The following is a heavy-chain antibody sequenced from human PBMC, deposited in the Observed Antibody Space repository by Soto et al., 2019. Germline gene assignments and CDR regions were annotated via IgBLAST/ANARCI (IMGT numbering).Heavy chain of an antibody. J-gene: IGHJ6*03. V-gene: IGHV3-23*01. CDR3: AKLYCSSTSCGYYYYYYMDG. Sequence: GGSLRLSCAASGFTFSSYAMSWVRQAPGKGLEWVSAISGSGGSTYYADSVKGRFTISRDNSKNTLYLQMNSLRAEDTAVYYCAKLYCSSTSCGYYYYYYMDGCGKGTTVTVSS. CDR1: GFTFSSYA. CDR2: ISGSGGST. D-gene: IGHD2-2*01.